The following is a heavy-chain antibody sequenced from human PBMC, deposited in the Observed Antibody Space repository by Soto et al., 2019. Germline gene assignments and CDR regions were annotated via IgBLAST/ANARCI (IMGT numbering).Heavy chain of an antibody. CDR3: ARDSYYDFWSFDY. J-gene: IGHJ4*02. CDR2: IYYSGST. V-gene: IGHV4-59*01. CDR1: GGSISSYY. D-gene: IGHD3-3*01. Sequence: PSETLSLTCTVSGGSISSYYWSWIRQPPGKGLEWIGYIYYSGSTNYNPSLKSRVTISVDTSKNQFSLKLSSVTAADTAVYYCARDSYYDFWSFDYWGQGTLVTVSS.